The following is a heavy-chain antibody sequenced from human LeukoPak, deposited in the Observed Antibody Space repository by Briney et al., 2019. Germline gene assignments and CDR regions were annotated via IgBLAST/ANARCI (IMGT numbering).Heavy chain of an antibody. CDR1: GFTFSSYG. D-gene: IGHD2-15*01. CDR2: IRYDGSNK. J-gene: IGHJ4*02. V-gene: IGHV3-30*02. CDR3: AKDRVVVIWRGAALDY. Sequence: GGSLRLSCAASGFTFSSYGMHWVRQAPGKGLEWVAFIRYDGSNKYYADSVKGRFTISRDNSKNTLYLQMNSLRAEDTALYYCAKDRVVVIWRGAALDYWGQGTLVTVSS.